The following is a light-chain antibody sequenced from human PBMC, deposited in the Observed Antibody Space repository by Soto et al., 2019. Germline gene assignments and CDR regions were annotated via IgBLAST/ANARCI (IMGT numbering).Light chain of an antibody. CDR3: QQRNVWPIT. CDR1: QGISSS. CDR2: AAS. Sequence: DIELTQSPSSVSVSVGDRLTITCRASQGISSSLVWYQQKPGKSPKLLIYAASSRQTGVPARFSGSGSGTHFTLTSSSLQPEDFAAYYCQQRNVWPITFGQGTRLEIK. J-gene: IGKJ5*01. V-gene: IGKV1-12*01.